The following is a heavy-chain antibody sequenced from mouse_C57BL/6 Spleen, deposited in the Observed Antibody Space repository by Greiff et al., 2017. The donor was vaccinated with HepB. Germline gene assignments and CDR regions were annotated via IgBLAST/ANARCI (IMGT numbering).Heavy chain of an antibody. J-gene: IGHJ4*01. Sequence: EVKLQESGPGLVTPSQSLSLTCSVTGYSITSGYYWNCLRQFPGNQLEWMGYISYDGSNNYNPSLKNRISITRDTSKNQFFLKLNSMTTEDTATYYCARDEYYGSSDAMDYWGQGTSVTVSS. CDR3: ARDEYYGSSDAMDY. CDR2: ISYDGSN. D-gene: IGHD1-1*01. V-gene: IGHV3-6*01. CDR1: GYSITSGYY.